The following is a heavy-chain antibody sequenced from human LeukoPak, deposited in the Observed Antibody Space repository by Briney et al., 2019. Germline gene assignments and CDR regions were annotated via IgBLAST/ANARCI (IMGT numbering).Heavy chain of an antibody. Sequence: GGSLRLSCAASGFTFSSYAVSWVRQAPGKGLEWVSAISGSGGSTYYADSVKGRFTISRDNSKNTLYLQMNSLRAGDTAVYYCAKDLVRRTWFDPWGQGTLVTVSS. CDR2: ISGSGGST. CDR1: GFTFSSYA. J-gene: IGHJ5*02. V-gene: IGHV3-23*01. CDR3: AKDLVRRTWFDP. D-gene: IGHD3-16*01.